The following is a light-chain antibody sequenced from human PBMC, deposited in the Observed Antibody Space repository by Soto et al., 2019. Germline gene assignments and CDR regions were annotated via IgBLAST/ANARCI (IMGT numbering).Light chain of an antibody. V-gene: IGKV3-15*01. CDR1: QSVDST. J-gene: IGKJ1*01. CDR3: QQSYSTPRT. Sequence: ETVRTQSPATLSVSAGESATLSCRASQSVDSTLAWYKQKPGQAPRLLIHSASARAPGFSARFGASGSGTEFTLTISSLKPEDFETYYCQQSYSTPRTFGQGTKVDI. CDR2: SAS.